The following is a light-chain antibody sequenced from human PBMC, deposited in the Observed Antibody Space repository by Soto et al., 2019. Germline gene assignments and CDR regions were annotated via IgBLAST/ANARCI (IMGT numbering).Light chain of an antibody. CDR2: DSS. Sequence: EIVLTQSPATLSLSPGERATLSCRASQSVSSYSAWYQQKPGQAPRLLIYDSSNRATGIPARFSGSGSGTDFTLTISSLEPEDFAVSYCQQRSNWLFTFGPGTKVDIK. V-gene: IGKV3-11*01. CDR1: QSVSSY. CDR3: QQRSNWLFT. J-gene: IGKJ3*01.